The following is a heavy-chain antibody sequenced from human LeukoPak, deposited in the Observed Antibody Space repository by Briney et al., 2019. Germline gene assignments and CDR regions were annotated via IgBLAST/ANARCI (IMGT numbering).Heavy chain of an antibody. V-gene: IGHV2-5*01. J-gene: IGHJ6*02. D-gene: IGHD5-24*01. CDR1: GFSLSTSGVG. Sequence: ESGPTLVKPTQTLTLTCTFSGFSLSTSGVGVGWIRQPPGKALEWLALIYWNDDKRYSPSLKSRLTITKDTSKNQVVLTMTNMDPVDTATYYCAHRDGYNYYYGMDVWGQGTTVTVSS. CDR3: AHRDGYNYYYGMDV. CDR2: IYWNDDK.